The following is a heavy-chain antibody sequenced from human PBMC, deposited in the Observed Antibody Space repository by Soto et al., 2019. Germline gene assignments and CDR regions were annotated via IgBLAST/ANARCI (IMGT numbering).Heavy chain of an antibody. CDR3: AKAPSPLLEYSGYFDY. CDR1: GFTFDDYA. Sequence: GGSLRLSCAASGFTFDDYAMHWVRQAPGKGLEWVSGISWNSGSIGYADSVKGRFTISRDNAKNSLYLQMNSLRAEDTALYYCAKAPSPLLEYSGYFDYWGQGTLVTVSS. J-gene: IGHJ4*02. V-gene: IGHV3-9*01. D-gene: IGHD5-12*01. CDR2: ISWNSGSI.